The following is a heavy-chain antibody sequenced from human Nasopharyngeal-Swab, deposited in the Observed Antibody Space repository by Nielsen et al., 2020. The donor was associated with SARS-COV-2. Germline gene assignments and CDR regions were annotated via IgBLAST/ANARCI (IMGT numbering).Heavy chain of an antibody. CDR2: IFSNDEK. V-gene: IGHV2-26*01. J-gene: IGHJ6*02. Sequence: WIRQPPGKALEWLEHIFSNDEKTYRTTMKSRVTISKDTSKSQVVLTMTNMDPVDTATYYCARLMGDIVVVVAALEYYYYYGMDVWGQGTTVTVSS. CDR3: ARLMGDIVVVVAALEYYYYYGMDV. D-gene: IGHD2-15*01.